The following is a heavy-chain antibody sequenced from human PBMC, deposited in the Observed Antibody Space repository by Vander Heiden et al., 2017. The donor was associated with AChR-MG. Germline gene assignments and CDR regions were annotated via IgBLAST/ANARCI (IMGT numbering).Heavy chain of an antibody. V-gene: IGHV3-48*02. J-gene: IGHJ6*03. CDR2: ISSSSSTI. D-gene: IGHD3-3*01. Sequence: EVQLVESGGGLVQPGGSLRLPCAASGFPFSSYSMHWVRQAPGKGLEWVSYISSSSSTIYYADSVKGRFTIARDNAKNSLYLQRNSMRDEETAVYYCARDFHGDDVGSGPKWGSMDVWGKGTTVTVSS. CDR3: ARDFHGDDVGSGPKWGSMDV. CDR1: GFPFSSYS.